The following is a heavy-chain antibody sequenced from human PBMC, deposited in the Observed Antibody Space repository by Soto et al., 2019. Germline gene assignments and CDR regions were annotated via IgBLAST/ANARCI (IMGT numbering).Heavy chain of an antibody. CDR1: GYTFTSYG. CDR2: ISAYNGNT. J-gene: IGHJ6*02. CDR3: ARGAAAAGTVNYYYYYGMDV. V-gene: IGHV1-18*04. Sequence: QVQLVQSGAEVKKPGASVKVSCKASGYTFTSYGISWVRQAPGQGLEWMGWISAYNGNTNYAQKLQGRVTKTTDTSTSTDYMELRSLRSDDTAVYYCARGAAAAGTVNYYYYYGMDVWGQGTTVTVSS. D-gene: IGHD6-13*01.